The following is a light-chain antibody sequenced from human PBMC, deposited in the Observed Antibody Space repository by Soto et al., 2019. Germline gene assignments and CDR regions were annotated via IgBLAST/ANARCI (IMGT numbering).Light chain of an antibody. CDR3: QQSYATPIT. V-gene: IGKV1-39*01. J-gene: IGKJ5*01. CDR2: AAS. Sequence: DIQLTQSPSTLSSPVGNRVTITCRGSHDIRTYLKWYQQKSGKAPKLLIYAASSVQSGVPSRFSGSGSGTDFTLTISSLQPEDFATYFCQQSYATPITFGQGTRLEIK. CDR1: HDIRTY.